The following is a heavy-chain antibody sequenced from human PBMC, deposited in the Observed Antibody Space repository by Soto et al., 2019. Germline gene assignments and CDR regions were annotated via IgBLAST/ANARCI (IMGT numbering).Heavy chain of an antibody. CDR3: ARGTGPDDVWGSYRYLLDY. J-gene: IGHJ4*02. CDR1: GGTFSSYA. Sequence: QVQLVQSGAEVKKPGSSVKVSCKASGGTFSSYAISWVRQAPGHGLEWMGGIIPIFGTANYAQKFQGRVTITADESTSTAYMELSSLRSEDTAVYYCARGTGPDDVWGSYRYLLDYWGQGTLVTVSS. D-gene: IGHD3-16*02. CDR2: IIPIFGTA. V-gene: IGHV1-69*12.